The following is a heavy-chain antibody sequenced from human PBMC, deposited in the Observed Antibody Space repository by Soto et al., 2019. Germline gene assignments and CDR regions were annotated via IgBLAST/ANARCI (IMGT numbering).Heavy chain of an antibody. V-gene: IGHV3-23*01. J-gene: IGHJ4*02. CDR3: AKRDVPHSTSNAYFYDN. Sequence: GGSLRLSCGVSGFPFAPSTMSWVRQAPGKGLEWVSTISVSVGSTYSADFVQGRFTVSSDISDNTLFLRMTSLTADDTAVYFCAKRDVPHSTSNAYFYDNWGRGVLVTVSS. CDR2: ISVSVGST. D-gene: IGHD2-21*02. CDR1: GFPFAPST.